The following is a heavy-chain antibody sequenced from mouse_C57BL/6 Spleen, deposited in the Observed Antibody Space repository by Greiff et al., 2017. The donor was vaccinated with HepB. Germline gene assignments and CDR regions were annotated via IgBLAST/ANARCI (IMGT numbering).Heavy chain of an antibody. V-gene: IGHV1-50*01. CDR2: IDPSDSYT. J-gene: IGHJ2*01. Sequence: VQLQQPGAELVKPGASVKLSCKASGYTFTSYWMQWVKQRPGQGLEWIGEIDPSDSYTNYNQKFKGKATLTVDTSSSTAYMQLSSLTSEDSAVYYCARRRGNYFDYWGQGTTLTVSS. CDR3: ARRRGNYFDY. CDR1: GYTFTSYW.